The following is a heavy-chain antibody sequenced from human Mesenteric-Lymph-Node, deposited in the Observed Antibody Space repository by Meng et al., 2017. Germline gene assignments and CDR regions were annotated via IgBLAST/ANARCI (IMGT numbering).Heavy chain of an antibody. CDR3: AKSSSWYQFDN. Sequence: GESLKISCAASGFTFRTLWMSWVRLAPGKGLEWVANMNQDGSLRRYVDSVKGRFTISRDNAENSLFLQMDSLRPEDTALYYCAKSSSWYQFDNWGQGTLVTVSS. CDR2: MNQDGSLR. V-gene: IGHV3-7*03. D-gene: IGHD6-13*01. J-gene: IGHJ4*02. CDR1: GFTFRTLW.